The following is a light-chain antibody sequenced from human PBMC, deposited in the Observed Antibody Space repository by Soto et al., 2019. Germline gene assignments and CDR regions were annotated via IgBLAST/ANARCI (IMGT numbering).Light chain of an antibody. V-gene: IGLV2-14*01. CDR2: DVS. Sequence: QPALTQPASVSGSPGQSITISCTGTSSDVGGYNYVSWYQQHPGKAPKLMIYDVSNRPSGVSNRFSGSKSGKTASLTISGLQAEDEADYYCSSYTSSSIYVFGTGTKVTAL. J-gene: IGLJ1*01. CDR3: SSYTSSSIYV. CDR1: SSDVGGYNY.